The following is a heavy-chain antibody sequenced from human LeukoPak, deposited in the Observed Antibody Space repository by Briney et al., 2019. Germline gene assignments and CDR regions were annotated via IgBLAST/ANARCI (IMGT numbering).Heavy chain of an antibody. CDR2: INPNSGGT. J-gene: IGHJ3*02. Sequence: ASVKVSCKASGYTFTGYYMHWVRQAPGQGLEWMGWINPNSGGTNYAQKFQGRVTMTRDTSISTAYMELSRLRSDDTAVYYCARAYRHDYSNYGPPDAFDIWGQGTMVTISS. V-gene: IGHV1-2*02. CDR3: ARAYRHDYSNYGPPDAFDI. CDR1: GYTFTGYY. D-gene: IGHD4-11*01.